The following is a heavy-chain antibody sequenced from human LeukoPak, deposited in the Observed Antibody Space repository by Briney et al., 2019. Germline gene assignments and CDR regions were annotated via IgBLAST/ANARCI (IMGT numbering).Heavy chain of an antibody. D-gene: IGHD5-18*01. J-gene: IGHJ4*02. Sequence: PGRSLRLSCAASGFTFSSYAMHWVRQAPGKGLEWVAVISYDGSNKYYADSVKGRFTISRDNSKNTLYLQMSSLRAEDTAVYYCARERGYSYGYLAYWGQGTLVTVSS. CDR3: ARERGYSYGYLAY. CDR2: ISYDGSNK. V-gene: IGHV3-30*04. CDR1: GFTFSSYA.